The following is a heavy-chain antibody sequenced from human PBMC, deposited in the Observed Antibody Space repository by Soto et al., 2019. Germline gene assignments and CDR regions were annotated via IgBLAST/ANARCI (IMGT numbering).Heavy chain of an antibody. Sequence: ASGKVSCKASGYTFTSYSMHWVRQAPGQRLEWMGWINAGNGNTKYSQKFQGRVTITRDTSASTAYMELSSLRSEDTAVYYCAREREGGNYDYVWGSYRSNAMDVWGQGTTVTVSS. D-gene: IGHD3-16*02. J-gene: IGHJ6*02. CDR1: GYTFTSYS. V-gene: IGHV1-3*01. CDR2: INAGNGNT. CDR3: AREREGGNYDYVWGSYRSNAMDV.